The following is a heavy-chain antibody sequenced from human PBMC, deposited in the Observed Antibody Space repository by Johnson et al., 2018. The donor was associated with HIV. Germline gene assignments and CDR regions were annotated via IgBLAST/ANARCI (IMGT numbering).Heavy chain of an antibody. J-gene: IGHJ3*02. D-gene: IGHD2/OR15-2a*01. CDR3: AEGNHGI. Sequence: VQLVESGGGLVQPGGSLRLSCGVSGFIVSSNHMNWVRQAPGKGLEWVANIKQDGIESYYVDSVKGRFIISRDNAKNSLYLQMNSLRAEDTAVYYCAEGNHGIWGQGTMVTVSS. CDR1: GFIVSSNH. CDR2: IKQDGIES. V-gene: IGHV3-7*01.